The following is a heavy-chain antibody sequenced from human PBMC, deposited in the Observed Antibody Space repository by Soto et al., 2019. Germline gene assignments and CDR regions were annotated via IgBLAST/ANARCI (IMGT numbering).Heavy chain of an antibody. J-gene: IGHJ6*03. CDR2: INAGNGNT. CDR3: ASNLRMGLTGWGYYYYMDV. V-gene: IGHV1-3*01. CDR1: GYTFTSYA. D-gene: IGHD3-9*01. Sequence: ASVKVSCKASGYTFTSYAMHWVRQAPGQRLEWMGWINAGNGNTKYSQKFQGRVTITRDTSASTAYMELSSLRSEDTAVYYCASNLRMGLTGWGYYYYMDVWGKGTTVTVSS.